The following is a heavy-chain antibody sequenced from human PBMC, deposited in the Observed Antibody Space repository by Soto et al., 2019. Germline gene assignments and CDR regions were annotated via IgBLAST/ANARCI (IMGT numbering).Heavy chain of an antibody. D-gene: IGHD3-3*01. J-gene: IGHJ4*02. CDR2: IRSKAYGGTT. CDR1: GFTFGDYA. Sequence: PGGSLRLSCTASGFTFGDYAMSWFRQAPGKGLEWVGFIRSKAYGGTTEYAASVKGRFTISRDDSKSIAYLQMNSLKTEDTAVYYCTRVSVLRFLEWLLDFDYWGQGTLVTVS. CDR3: TRVSVLRFLEWLLDFDY. V-gene: IGHV3-49*03.